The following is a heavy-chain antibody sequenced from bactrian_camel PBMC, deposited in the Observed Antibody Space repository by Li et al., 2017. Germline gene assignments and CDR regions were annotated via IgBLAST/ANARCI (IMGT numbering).Heavy chain of an antibody. CDR1: GHTYT. Sequence: GSVQAGGSLRLSCAASGHTYTMAWFRQAPGKEREGVGSLASDGSSIYANSLKGRFSISKDNARNWLDLQMDSLEPGDTARYHCAADRRRHGPPSLRPGDYSVWGQGTQVTVS. CDR3: AADRRRHGPPSLRPGDYSV. CDR2: LASDGSS. D-gene: IGHD2*01. V-gene: IGHV3S53*01. J-gene: IGHJ4*01.